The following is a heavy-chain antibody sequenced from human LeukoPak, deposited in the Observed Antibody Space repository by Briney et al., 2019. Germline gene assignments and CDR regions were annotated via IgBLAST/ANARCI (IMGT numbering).Heavy chain of an antibody. V-gene: IGHV3-23*01. CDR2: ISGSGGST. CDR1: GFTFSSHA. D-gene: IGHD5-24*01. CDR3: AKDGMATISYYFDY. Sequence: GGSLRLSCAASGFTFSSHAMSWGRQAPGEGLGWVSAISGSGGSTYYADSVKGRFTISRDNSKNTLYLQMNSLRAEDTAVYYCAKDGMATISYYFDYWGQGTLVTVSS. J-gene: IGHJ4*02.